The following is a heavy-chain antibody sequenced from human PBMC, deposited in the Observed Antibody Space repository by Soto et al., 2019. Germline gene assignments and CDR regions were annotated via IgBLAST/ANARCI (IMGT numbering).Heavy chain of an antibody. Sequence: ASVKVSCTVSGYTLTELSIQWVRQAPGKGLEWVGGIDPEDGETTYAQKFQGRVTMTEDTSADTAYMELTSLRSEDTAVYYCAIDSGNCFNWFDPWGQGTLVTVS. D-gene: IGHD1-1*01. CDR1: GYTLTELS. CDR2: IDPEDGET. V-gene: IGHV1-24*01. J-gene: IGHJ5*02. CDR3: AIDSGNCFNWFDP.